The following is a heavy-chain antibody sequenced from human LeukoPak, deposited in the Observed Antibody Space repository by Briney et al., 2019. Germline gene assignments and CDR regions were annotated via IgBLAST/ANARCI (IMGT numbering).Heavy chain of an antibody. CDR3: AKSAYYYDSSGYYDFDY. D-gene: IGHD3-22*01. CDR1: GFTFSSYA. Sequence: GRSLRLSCAASGFTFSSYAMSWVRQAPGKGLEWVSAISGSGGSTYYADSVKGRFTISRDNSKNTLYLQMNSLRAEDTAVYYCAKSAYYYDSSGYYDFDYWGQGTLVTVSS. CDR2: ISGSGGST. J-gene: IGHJ4*02. V-gene: IGHV3-23*01.